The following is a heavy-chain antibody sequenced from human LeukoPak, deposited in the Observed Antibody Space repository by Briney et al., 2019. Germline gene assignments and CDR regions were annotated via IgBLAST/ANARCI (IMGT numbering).Heavy chain of an antibody. Sequence: GGSLRLSCAASGFTFSSYWMHWVRQSPGKGLVWVSGINSDGSSTSYADFVKGRFTISRDNAKNTVYLQMNSLRAEDTAVYHCATSRTFDYWGQGTLVTVSS. CDR3: ATSRTFDY. CDR2: INSDGSST. J-gene: IGHJ4*02. CDR1: GFTFSSYW. V-gene: IGHV3-74*01.